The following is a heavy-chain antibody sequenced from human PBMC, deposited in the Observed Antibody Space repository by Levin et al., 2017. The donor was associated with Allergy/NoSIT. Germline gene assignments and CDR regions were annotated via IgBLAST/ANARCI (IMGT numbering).Heavy chain of an antibody. J-gene: IGHJ4*02. CDR2: IHYSGIT. D-gene: IGHD3-16*02. Sequence: SETLSLTCTVSGGSISAYYWSWIRQPPGEGLEWIGHIHYSGITNYNPSLKSRVAILIDTSKNQFSLILSSVTAGAPALYYCAGGLGETSRYTHGYWGQGTLVTVSS. CDR1: GGSISAYY. V-gene: IGHV4-59*01. CDR3: AGGLGETSRYTHGY.